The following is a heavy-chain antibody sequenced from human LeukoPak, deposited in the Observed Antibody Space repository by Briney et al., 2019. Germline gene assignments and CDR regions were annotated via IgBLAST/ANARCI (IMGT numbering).Heavy chain of an antibody. CDR3: ATRAGYQYALRQSRYYYYGMDV. J-gene: IGHJ6*02. CDR1: GYTFTSYD. Sequence: ASVKVSCKASGYTFTSYDINWVRQATGQGLEWMGWMNPNSGNTGYAQKFQGRVTMTEDTSTDTAYMGLSSLRSEDTAVYYCATRAGYQYALRQSRYYYYGMDVWGQGTTVTVSS. CDR2: MNPNSGNT. V-gene: IGHV1-8*01. D-gene: IGHD3-16*02.